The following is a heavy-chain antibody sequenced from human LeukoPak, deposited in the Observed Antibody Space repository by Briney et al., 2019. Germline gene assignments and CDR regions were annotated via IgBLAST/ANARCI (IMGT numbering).Heavy chain of an antibody. Sequence: GSLRLSCAASGFTFSNYEMNWIRQAPGKGLEWISYISNSGNTKYYADSVKGRFSISRDNANNSVYLQMNNLRAEDTAVYYCAAVIDYWGQGTLVTVSS. CDR1: GFTFSNYE. V-gene: IGHV3-48*03. J-gene: IGHJ4*02. CDR2: ISNSGNTK. CDR3: AAVIDY.